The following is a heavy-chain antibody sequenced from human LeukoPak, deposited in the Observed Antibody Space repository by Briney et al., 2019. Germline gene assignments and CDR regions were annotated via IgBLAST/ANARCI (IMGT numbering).Heavy chain of an antibody. D-gene: IGHD3-10*01. CDR2: ISYDGSNK. CDR3: AKDLRDESFDY. Sequence: GGSLRLSCAASGFTFSSYGMHWVRQAPGKGLEWVAVISYDGSNKYYADSVKGQFTISRDNSKNTLYLQMNSLRAEDTAVYYCAKDLRDESFDYWGQGTLVTVSS. V-gene: IGHV3-30*18. J-gene: IGHJ4*02. CDR1: GFTFSSYG.